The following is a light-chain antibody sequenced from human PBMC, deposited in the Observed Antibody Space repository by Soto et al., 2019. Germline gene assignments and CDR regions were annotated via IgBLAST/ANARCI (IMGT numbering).Light chain of an antibody. Sequence: DIQMTQSPSTLSASVGDRVTITCRASQSISTWLAWYQQKPGKAPKLLIYKASNLEGGVPSRFSGSGSGTEFTITIRSLQPDDFATYYCQQYNTYPLTFGGGTTVEIK. CDR1: QSISTW. CDR2: KAS. V-gene: IGKV1-5*03. CDR3: QQYNTYPLT. J-gene: IGKJ4*01.